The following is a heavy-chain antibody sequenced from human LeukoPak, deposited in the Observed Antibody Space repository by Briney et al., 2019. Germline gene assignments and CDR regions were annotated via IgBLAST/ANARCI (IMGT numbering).Heavy chain of an antibody. CDR2: ISGDGGST. V-gene: IGHV3-43*02. J-gene: IGHJ4*02. Sequence: GGSLRLSCAASGFTFDDYAMRWVRQAPGKGLEWVSLISGDGGSTYYADSVKGRFTISRDNSKNSLYLQMNSLRTEDTALYYCAKANYDYVWGSYRYDYWGQGTLVTVSS. CDR1: GFTFDDYA. CDR3: AKANYDYVWGSYRYDY. D-gene: IGHD3-16*02.